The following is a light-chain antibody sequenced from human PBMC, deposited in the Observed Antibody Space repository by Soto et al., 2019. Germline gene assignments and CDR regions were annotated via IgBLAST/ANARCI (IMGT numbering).Light chain of an antibody. Sequence: EIVLTQSPVTLSLSPGKGAALSCRASQSSSNYLAWYQQKPGQAPRLLIYDASNRATGTPARFSGSGSGTDFTLTISSLEPEDFAVYYCQQRSNWPPSITFGQGTRLEIK. CDR3: QQRSNWPPSIT. CDR2: DAS. V-gene: IGKV3-11*01. J-gene: IGKJ5*01. CDR1: QSSSNY.